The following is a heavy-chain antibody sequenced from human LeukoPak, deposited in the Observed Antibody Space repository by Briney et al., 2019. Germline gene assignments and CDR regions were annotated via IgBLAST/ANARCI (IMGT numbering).Heavy chain of an antibody. CDR3: ATGPSLLEWFDYDY. V-gene: IGHV1-69*06. D-gene: IGHD3-3*01. Sequence: ASVKVSCKASGGTFSSYAISWVRQAPGQGLEWMGGIIPIFGTANYAQKLQGRVTMTEDTATDIAYMELSSLTSEDTAVYYCATGPSLLEWFDYDYWGQGTLVTVSS. J-gene: IGHJ4*02. CDR1: GGTFSSYA. CDR2: IIPIFGTA.